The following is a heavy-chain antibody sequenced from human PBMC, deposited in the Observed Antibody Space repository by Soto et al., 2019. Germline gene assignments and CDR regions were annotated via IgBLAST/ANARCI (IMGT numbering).Heavy chain of an antibody. D-gene: IGHD6-13*01. V-gene: IGHV1-69*04. CDR3: ASSNYYSSSWSSGPFDY. CDR2: IIPILGIA. CDR1: GGTFSSYA. J-gene: IGHJ4*02. Sequence: ASVKVSCKASGGTFSSYAISWVRQAPGQGLEWMGRIIPILGIANYAQKFQGRVTITADKSTSTAYMELSSLRSEDTAVYYCASSNYYSSSWSSGPFDYWGQGTLVTV.